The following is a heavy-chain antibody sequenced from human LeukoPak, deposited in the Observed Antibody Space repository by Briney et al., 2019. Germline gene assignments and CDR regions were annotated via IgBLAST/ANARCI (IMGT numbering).Heavy chain of an antibody. CDR3: ARCSSTGCASSPLAGYLY. CDR1: GFTFSSYG. Sequence: GGSLRLSCAASGFTFSSYGMHWVRQAPGKGLEWVAVISYDGSNKYYADSVKGRFTISRDKSKNTLYLQMNSLRVEDTAVYYCARCSSTGCASSPLAGYLYWGQGTLVTVSS. V-gene: IGHV3-30*03. D-gene: IGHD2-2*01. J-gene: IGHJ4*02. CDR2: ISYDGSNK.